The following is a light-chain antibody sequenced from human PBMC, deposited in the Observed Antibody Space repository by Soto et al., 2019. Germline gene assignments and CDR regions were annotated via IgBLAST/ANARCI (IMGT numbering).Light chain of an antibody. CDR2: DVS. CDR3: SSYTSSSTL. V-gene: IGLV2-14*01. Sequence: QSVLTQPASVSGSPGGSITISCTGNSRDVGGYNYVSWYQQHPGKAPKLMIYDVSNRPSGVSNRFSGSKSGNTASLTISGLQAEDEADYYCSSYTSSSTLFGGGTKVTVL. J-gene: IGLJ3*02. CDR1: SRDVGGYNY.